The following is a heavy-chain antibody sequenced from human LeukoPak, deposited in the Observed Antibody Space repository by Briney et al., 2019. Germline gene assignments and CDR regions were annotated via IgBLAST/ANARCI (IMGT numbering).Heavy chain of an antibody. V-gene: IGHV4-34*01. CDR2: INHSGST. CDR3: ARHPLRFLEWGLSAGWFDP. CDR1: GGSFSGYY. Sequence: SETLSLTCAVYGGSFSGYYWSWSRQRPGKGLEWSGEINHSGSTNSHPSLKSRVPISVDTSKNQSSLTLSSVTAADTAVYYCARHPLRFLEWGLSAGWFDPSGPGTLVTVSS. J-gene: IGHJ5*02. D-gene: IGHD3-3*01.